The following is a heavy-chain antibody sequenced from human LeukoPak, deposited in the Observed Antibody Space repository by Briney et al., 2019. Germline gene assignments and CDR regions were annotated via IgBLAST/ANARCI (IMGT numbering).Heavy chain of an antibody. CDR2: INWNGGRT. CDR3: AKHGWAVISNYFDY. J-gene: IGHJ4*02. D-gene: IGHD3-10*01. CDR1: GFMFDDYG. Sequence: GGSLRLSCAASGFMFDDYGMSWVRQAPGKGLEWVSGINWNGGRTGYADSVKGRFTISRDNAKNSLYLQMNSLRAEDTAVYYCAKHGWAVISNYFDYWGQGTLVTVSS. V-gene: IGHV3-20*04.